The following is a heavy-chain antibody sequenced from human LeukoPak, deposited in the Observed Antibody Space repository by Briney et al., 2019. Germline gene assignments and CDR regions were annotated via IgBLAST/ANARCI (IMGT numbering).Heavy chain of an antibody. Sequence: GGSLRLSCAASGFTVSSNYMSWVRQAPGEGLEWVSVIYSGGSTYYADSVKGRFTISRDNSKNTLYLQMNSLRAEDTAVYYCAGITMVRGVITWGQGTLVTVSS. V-gene: IGHV3-53*01. CDR3: AGITMVRGVIT. J-gene: IGHJ5*02. CDR2: IYSGGST. CDR1: GFTVSSNY. D-gene: IGHD3-10*01.